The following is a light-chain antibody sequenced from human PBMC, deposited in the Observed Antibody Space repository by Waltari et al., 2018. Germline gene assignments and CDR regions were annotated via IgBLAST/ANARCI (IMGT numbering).Light chain of an antibody. Sequence: DIVMTQSPDSLAVSLGSRATIDCKSSQSVLYSSINKNYLAWYQQKPGQPPKLLIYWASTRESGVPDRFSGSGSGTDFTLTISSLQAEDVAVYYCHQYYSTPWTFGQGTKVEIK. V-gene: IGKV4-1*01. CDR2: WAS. CDR3: HQYYSTPWT. CDR1: QSVLYSSINKNY. J-gene: IGKJ1*01.